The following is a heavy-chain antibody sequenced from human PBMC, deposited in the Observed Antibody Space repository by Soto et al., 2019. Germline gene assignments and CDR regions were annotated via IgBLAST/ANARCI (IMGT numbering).Heavy chain of an antibody. CDR3: ARDLWVEPELYYYGMDV. J-gene: IGHJ6*02. V-gene: IGHV4-34*01. CDR2: INHSGGT. Sequence: SETLSLTCAVYGGSFSAYYWSWIRQPPGKGLEWIGEINHSGGTSYNPSLKSRVTISVDTSKSQFSLKLTSVTAADRAVYYCARDLWVEPELYYYGMDVWGQGTTVTVS. CDR1: GGSFSAYY. D-gene: IGHD1-1*01.